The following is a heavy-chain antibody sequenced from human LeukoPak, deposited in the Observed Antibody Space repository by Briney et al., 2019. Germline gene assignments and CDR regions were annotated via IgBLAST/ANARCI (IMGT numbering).Heavy chain of an antibody. CDR1: GFTFSSYA. Sequence: GGSLRLSCAASGFTFSSYAMSWVRQAPGKGLEWVAVISYDGSNKYYADSVKGRFTISRDNSKNTLYLQMNSLRAEDTAVYYCARASVRYFDWLGLFSFDYWGQGTLVTVSS. D-gene: IGHD3-9*01. CDR2: ISYDGSNK. V-gene: IGHV3-30*04. CDR3: ARASVRYFDWLGLFSFDY. J-gene: IGHJ4*02.